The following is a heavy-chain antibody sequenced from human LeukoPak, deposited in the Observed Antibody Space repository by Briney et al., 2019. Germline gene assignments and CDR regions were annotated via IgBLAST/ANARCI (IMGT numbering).Heavy chain of an antibody. V-gene: IGHV3-21*01. D-gene: IGHD4-17*01. CDR2: ISSSSSYI. J-gene: IGHJ4*02. CDR1: GFTFSSYS. CDR3: ARDLDDYGDYWPLGY. Sequence: GGPLRLSCAASGFTFSSYSMNWVRQAPGKGLEWVSSISSSSSYIYYADSVKGRFTISRDNAKNSLYLQMNSLRAEDTAVYYCARDLDDYGDYWPLGYWGQGTLVTVSS.